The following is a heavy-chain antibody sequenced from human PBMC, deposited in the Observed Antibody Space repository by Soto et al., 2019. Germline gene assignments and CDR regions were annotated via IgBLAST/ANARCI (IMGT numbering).Heavy chain of an antibody. CDR1: GGTFSSYA. CDR3: ARWGPYCSSTSCYYYYYGMDV. Sequence: ASVKVSCKASGGTFSSYAISWLRQAPGQGPEWMGGIIPIFGTANYAQKFQGRVTITADESTSTAYMELSSLRSEDTAVYYCARWGPYCSSTSCYYYYYGMDVWGQGTTVTRLL. V-gene: IGHV1-69*13. CDR2: IIPIFGTA. D-gene: IGHD2-2*01. J-gene: IGHJ6*02.